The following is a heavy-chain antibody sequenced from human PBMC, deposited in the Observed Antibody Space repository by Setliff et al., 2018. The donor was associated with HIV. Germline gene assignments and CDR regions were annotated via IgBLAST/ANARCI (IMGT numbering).Heavy chain of an antibody. CDR3: ATLAAAGESYDY. J-gene: IGHJ4*02. V-gene: IGHV4-4*02. CDR1: GGPIRSPNW. D-gene: IGHD6-13*01. CDR2: IFHGGNT. Sequence: SETLSLTCTVSGGPIRSPNWWSWVRQPPGKGLEWIGEIFHGGNTNYSPSLERRVTLSVDKSKNQFSLRLRSVTAADTAVYYCATLAAAGESYDYWGQGSLVTVSS.